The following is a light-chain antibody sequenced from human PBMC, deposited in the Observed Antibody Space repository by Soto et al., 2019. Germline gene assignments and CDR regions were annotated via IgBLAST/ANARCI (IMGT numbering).Light chain of an antibody. CDR1: ALPKQY. CDR3: QSADSSGTYPVV. V-gene: IGLV3-25*03. CDR2: KDS. Sequence: SYELTQPPSVSVSPGQTARITGSGDALPKQYAYWYQQKPGQAPVLVIYKDSERPSGIPERFSGSSSGTTVTLTISGVQAEDEADYFCQSADSSGTYPVVFGGGTKLTVL. J-gene: IGLJ2*01.